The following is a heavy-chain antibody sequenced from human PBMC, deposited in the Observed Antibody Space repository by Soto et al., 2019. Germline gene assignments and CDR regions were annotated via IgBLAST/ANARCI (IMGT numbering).Heavy chain of an antibody. V-gene: IGHV1-18*01. CDR3: AKDQHDYGDYYLDC. Sequence: ASVKVSCKASGYTFTSYGISWVRQAPGQGLEWMGWISAYNGNTNYAQKVQGRVTMTTDTSTSTAYMELRSLRSDDTAVYYCAKDQHDYGDYYLDCWGQGTVVTVSS. J-gene: IGHJ4*02. D-gene: IGHD4-17*01. CDR2: ISAYNGNT. CDR1: GYTFTSYG.